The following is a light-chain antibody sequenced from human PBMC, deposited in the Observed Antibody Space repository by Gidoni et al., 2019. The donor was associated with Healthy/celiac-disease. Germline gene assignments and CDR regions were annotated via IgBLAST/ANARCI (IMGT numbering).Light chain of an antibody. CDR2: WAS. CDR3: QHYYSTPT. Sequence: DIVMTQSPDSLAVSLGETATINCKSSQSVLYSSNNKNYLAWYQQKPGQPPKLLIYWASTRESGVPDRFSGSGSGTDFTLTISSLQAEDVAVYYCQHYYSTPTFGGGTKVEIK. V-gene: IGKV4-1*01. CDR1: QSVLYSSNNKNY. J-gene: IGKJ4*01.